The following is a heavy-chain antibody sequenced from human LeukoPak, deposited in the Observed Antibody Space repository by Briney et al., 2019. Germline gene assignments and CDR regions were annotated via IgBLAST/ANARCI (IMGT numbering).Heavy chain of an antibody. V-gene: IGHV3-9*01. Sequence: GGSLRLSCAASGFTFDDYAMHWVRQAPGKGLEWVSGISWNSGSIGYVDSVKGRFTISRDNAKNSLYLQLNSLRAEDTAVYYCSSCLFCTPSCYECFDYWGQGTLVTVSS. CDR1: GFTFDDYA. D-gene: IGHD2-2*01. CDR2: ISWNSGSI. CDR3: SSCLFCTPSCYECFDY. J-gene: IGHJ4*02.